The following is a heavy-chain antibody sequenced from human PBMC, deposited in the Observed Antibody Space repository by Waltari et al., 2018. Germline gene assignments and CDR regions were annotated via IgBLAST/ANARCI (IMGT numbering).Heavy chain of an antibody. Sequence: EVQLVESGGGLVQPGRSLRLSCAASGFPFDDYAMHWVRQAPGKGLEWVSGISWNSGSIGYADSVKGRFTISRDNAKNSLYLQMNSLRAEDTALYYCAKDIDDYFDYWGQGTLVTVSS. CDR1: GFPFDDYA. CDR3: AKDIDDYFDY. V-gene: IGHV3-9*01. CDR2: ISWNSGSI. J-gene: IGHJ4*02.